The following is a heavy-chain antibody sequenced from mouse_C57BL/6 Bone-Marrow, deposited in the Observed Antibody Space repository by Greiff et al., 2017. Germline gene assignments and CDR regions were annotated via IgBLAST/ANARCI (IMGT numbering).Heavy chain of an antibody. D-gene: IGHD1-1*02. CDR1: GYTFTGYW. CDR2: ILPGSGST. J-gene: IGHJ3*01. Sequence: QVQLQQSGAELMKPGASVKLSCKASGYTFTGYWIEWVKQRPGHGLEWIGEILPGSGSTNNNEKFKGKATFTADTSSNTAYMQLSSLTTEDSAIYYCATNGPYWGQGTLVTVSA. V-gene: IGHV1-9*01. CDR3: ATNGPY.